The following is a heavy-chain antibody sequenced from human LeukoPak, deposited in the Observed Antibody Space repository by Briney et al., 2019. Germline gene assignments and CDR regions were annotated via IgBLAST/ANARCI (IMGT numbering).Heavy chain of an antibody. CDR1: GFTSSSYA. J-gene: IGHJ4*02. D-gene: IGHD6-13*01. Sequence: GGSLRLSCAASGFTSSSYALNWVRQAPGKGLEWVATVSGSGDRMYHADSVKGRFTISRDNSKNTIYLQMNSLRAEDTALYYCAKAAAAPGFDYWGQGTLVTVSS. V-gene: IGHV3-23*01. CDR2: VSGSGDRM. CDR3: AKAAAAPGFDY.